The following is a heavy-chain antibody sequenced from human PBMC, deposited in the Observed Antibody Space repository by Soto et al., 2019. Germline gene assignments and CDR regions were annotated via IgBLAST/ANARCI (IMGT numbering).Heavy chain of an antibody. D-gene: IGHD2-15*01. V-gene: IGHV3-66*01. Sequence: EVQLVESGGGLVQPGGSLRLSCAASGFTVSSNYMSWVRQAPGKGLEWVSVIYSGGSTYYADSVKGRFTISTDNSKNTLYMQMNSLRAEDTAVYYCARDSYCSGGSCFGPRYYFDYWGQGTMVTVSS. J-gene: IGHJ4*02. CDR3: ARDSYCSGGSCFGPRYYFDY. CDR1: GFTVSSNY. CDR2: IYSGGST.